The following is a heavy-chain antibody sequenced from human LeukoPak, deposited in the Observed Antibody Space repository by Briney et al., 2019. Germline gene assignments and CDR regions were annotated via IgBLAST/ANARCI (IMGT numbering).Heavy chain of an antibody. CDR1: GFTFSSYS. Sequence: GGSLRLSCAASGFTFSSYSMNWVRQAPGKGLEWVSSISSSSSYIYYADSVKGRFTISRDNAKNSLYLQMNSLRAEDTAVYYCARGSRAYGSGSLAKCFDLWGRGTLVTVSS. V-gene: IGHV3-21*01. CDR3: ARGSRAYGSGSLAKCFDL. J-gene: IGHJ2*01. CDR2: ISSSSSYI. D-gene: IGHD3-10*01.